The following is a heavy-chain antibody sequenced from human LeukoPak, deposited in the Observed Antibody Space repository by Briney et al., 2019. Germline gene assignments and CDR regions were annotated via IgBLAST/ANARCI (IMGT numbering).Heavy chain of an antibody. CDR1: GDXISSYH. D-gene: IGHD2-2*01. CDR2: VIYSGRT. Sequence: SETLSLTCTVSGDXISSYHCSWLRQPPGKGLEWIGYVIYSGRTDYNPSLKSRVIISVDKSKNQFSLKVNSVTAADTAVYYCATHRVVASAGWFDPWGQGTLVTVSS. CDR3: ATHRVVASAGWFDP. V-gene: IGHV4-59*08. J-gene: IGHJ5*02.